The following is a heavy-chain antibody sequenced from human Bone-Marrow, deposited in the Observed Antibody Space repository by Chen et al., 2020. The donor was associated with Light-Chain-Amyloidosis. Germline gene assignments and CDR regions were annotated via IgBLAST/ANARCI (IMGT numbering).Heavy chain of an antibody. CDR3: ASSYSGSYSRVDY. J-gene: IGHJ4*02. Sequence: EVQLVQSGAEVKKPGESLKISCRGSGYSFTSYWIGWVRQMPGKGLEWMGIIYPGYSDTRYSPSSQGQVTISADKSISTAYLQWSSLKASDTAMYYCASSYSGSYSRVDYWGQGTLVTVSS. CDR2: IYPGYSDT. V-gene: IGHV5-51*01. D-gene: IGHD1-26*01. CDR1: GYSFTSYW.